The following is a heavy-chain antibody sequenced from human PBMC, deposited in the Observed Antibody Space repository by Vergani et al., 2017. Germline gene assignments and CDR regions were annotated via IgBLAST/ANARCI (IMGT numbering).Heavy chain of an antibody. Sequence: QVQLVQSGAEVKKPGASVKVSCKASGYTFTGYYMHWVRQAPGQGLEWMGWINPNSGGTNYAQKFQGRVTMTRDTSISTAYMELSRLRSDDTAVYYCARLGASSTRASAFDIWGQGTMVTVSS. D-gene: IGHD2-2*01. V-gene: IGHV1-2*02. CDR3: ARLGASSTRASAFDI. CDR2: INPNSGGT. J-gene: IGHJ3*02. CDR1: GYTFTGYY.